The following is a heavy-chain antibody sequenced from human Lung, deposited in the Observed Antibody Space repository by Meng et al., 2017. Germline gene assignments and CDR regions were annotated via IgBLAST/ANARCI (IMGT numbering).Heavy chain of an antibody. CDR1: GYIFTNYD. J-gene: IGHJ2*01. V-gene: IGHV1-18*01. CDR3: ARYVPNGSFWYFDF. CDR2: ISVKNGEA. Sequence: VQLVQSGADAKKPGASMKVSCKASGYIFTNYDSSWVRQASGQGLEWMGWISVKNGEAKYPQNFQGRVTMTTDTTTSTAYMELRSLTSDDTAVYYCARYVPNGSFWYFDFWGRGTLVTVSS. D-gene: IGHD6-13*01.